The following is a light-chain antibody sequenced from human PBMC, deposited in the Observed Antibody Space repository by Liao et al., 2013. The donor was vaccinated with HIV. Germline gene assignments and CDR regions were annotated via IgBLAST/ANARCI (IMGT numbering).Light chain of an antibody. V-gene: IGLV3-25*03. CDR1: TLPKQY. J-gene: IGLJ2*01. CDR3: QSADSSFTYPV. CDR2: KDS. Sequence: SYELTQPPSVSVSPGQTARITCSGDTLPKQYAYWYQQKPGQAPVLVIYKDSARPSGIPERFSGSSSGTTVTLTISGVQAEDEADYYCQSADSSFTYPVFGGGTTLTVL.